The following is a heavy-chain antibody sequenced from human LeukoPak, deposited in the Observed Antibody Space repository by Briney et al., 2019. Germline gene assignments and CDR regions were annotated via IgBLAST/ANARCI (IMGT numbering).Heavy chain of an antibody. CDR3: AKDSGYPIGY. J-gene: IGHJ4*02. V-gene: IGHV3-23*01. CDR2: ISGGGETI. Sequence: KPGGSLRLSCAASGFTFVSYAMSRVRQAPGKGLEWVSAISGGGETIYYADSVKGRFTISRDNSKNTLYLQMNSLRAEDTAVYYCAKDSGYPIGYWGQGTLVTVSS. CDR1: GFTFVSYA. D-gene: IGHD3-22*01.